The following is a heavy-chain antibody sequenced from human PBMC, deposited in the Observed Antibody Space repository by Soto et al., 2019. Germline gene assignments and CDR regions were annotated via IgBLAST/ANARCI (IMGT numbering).Heavy chain of an antibody. CDR3: ARWGTTGGFDL. CDR1: GFRFKSFV. D-gene: IGHD3-16*01. J-gene: IGHJ4*02. V-gene: IGHV3-30*19. Sequence: QLHLVESGGGVVQPGTSLRLSCAASGFRFKSFVMHWVRQAPGKGLEWVAFTSYDGNNKDYGDSVKGRFTVSRDNSQNTLHLQMDFLRPEDTALYYWARWGTTGGFDLWGQGTLVSVSS. CDR2: TSYDGNNK.